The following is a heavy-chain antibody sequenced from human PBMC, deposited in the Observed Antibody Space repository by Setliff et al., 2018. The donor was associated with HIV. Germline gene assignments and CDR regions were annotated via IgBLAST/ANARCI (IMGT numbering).Heavy chain of an antibody. D-gene: IGHD6-13*01. CDR3: ARSGYSSSWYLDYYYYYGMDV. J-gene: IGHJ6*02. V-gene: IGHV1-2*02. Sequence: ASVKVSCKASGYTFTGYYMHWVRQAPGQGLEWMGWINPNSGGTNYAQKFQGRVTMTRDTSISTAYMELSRLRSDDTAAYYCARSGYSSSWYLDYYYYYGMDVWGQGTTVTVSS. CDR1: GYTFTGYY. CDR2: INPNSGGT.